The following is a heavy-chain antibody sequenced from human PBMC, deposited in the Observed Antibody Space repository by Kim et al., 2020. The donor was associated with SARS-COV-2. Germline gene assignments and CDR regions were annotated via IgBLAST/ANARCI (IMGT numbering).Heavy chain of an antibody. CDR1: VFTFSSYR. D-gene: IGHD3-22*01. J-gene: IGHJ4*01. CDR3: ARDLRYFDVSGPSYFDY. V-gene: IGHV3-21*01. CDR2: ITTSSTSI. Sequence: GGSLRLSCAASVFTFSSYRMNWVRQSPGKGLEWVSSITTSSTSIYYADSVKGLFTISRDNAKNSLYLQMNSLRAEDTAVYYCARDLRYFDVSGPSYFDY.